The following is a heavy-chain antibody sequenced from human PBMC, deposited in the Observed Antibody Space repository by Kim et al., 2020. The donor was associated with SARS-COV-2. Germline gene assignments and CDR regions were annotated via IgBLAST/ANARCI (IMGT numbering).Heavy chain of an antibody. Sequence: GESLKISCQGSGYSFSKYWIGWVRQMPGKGLEWMGIIYPGDSDTRYSPSFQGQVTISGDKSINTAYLQWSSLKASDTAMYYCARQGGGLHRPFDYWGQGTLVTVSS. CDR2: IYPGDSDT. D-gene: IGHD3-16*01. CDR3: ARQGGGLHRPFDY. V-gene: IGHV5-51*01. CDR1: GYSFSKYW. J-gene: IGHJ4*02.